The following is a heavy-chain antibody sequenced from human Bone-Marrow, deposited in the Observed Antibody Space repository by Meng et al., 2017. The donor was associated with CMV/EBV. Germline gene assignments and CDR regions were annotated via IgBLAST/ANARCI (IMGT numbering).Heavy chain of an antibody. V-gene: IGHV3-48*03. Sequence: GGSLRLSCAASGFTFSSYEMNWVRQAPGKGLEWVSYISSSGSTIYYADSVKGRFTISRDNAKNSLYPQMNSLRAEDTAVYYCARTAAIRRNAFDIWGQGTMVTVSS. J-gene: IGHJ3*02. CDR2: ISSSGSTI. CDR1: GFTFSSYE. D-gene: IGHD2-2*01. CDR3: ARTAAIRRNAFDI.